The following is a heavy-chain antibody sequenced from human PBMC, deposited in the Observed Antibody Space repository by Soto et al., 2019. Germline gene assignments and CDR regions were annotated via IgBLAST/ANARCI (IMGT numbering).Heavy chain of an antibody. CDR2: IYWDDDK. V-gene: IGHV2-5*02. CDR3: TLSNIVGTMLRFDF. Sequence: QITLKETGPTLVKPTQPLTLTCTLSGFSLSTSGVGVSWSRQPPGKALEGLALIYWDDDKRYSPSPKSTVTIHKGTSKNQVAITMTNMEPVDTATYFCTLSNIVGTMLRFDFWGQGNLVTVCS. J-gene: IGHJ4*02. CDR1: GFSLSTSGVG. D-gene: IGHD5-12*01.